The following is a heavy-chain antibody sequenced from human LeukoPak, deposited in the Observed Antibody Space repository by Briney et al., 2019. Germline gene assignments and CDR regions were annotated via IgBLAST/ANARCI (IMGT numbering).Heavy chain of an antibody. Sequence: ASVKVSCKASGYTFTSYGISWVRQARGQGLEWMGWISAYNGNTNYAQKLQGRVTMTTDTSTSTAYMELRSLRSDDTAVYYCARQLGGGNADAFDIWGQGTMVTVSS. J-gene: IGHJ3*02. CDR1: GYTFTSYG. D-gene: IGHD4-23*01. V-gene: IGHV1-18*01. CDR2: ISAYNGNT. CDR3: ARQLGGGNADAFDI.